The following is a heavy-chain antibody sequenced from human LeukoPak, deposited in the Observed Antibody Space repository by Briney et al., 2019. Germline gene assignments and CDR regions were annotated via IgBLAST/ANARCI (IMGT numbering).Heavy chain of an antibody. V-gene: IGHV3-72*01. J-gene: IGHJ6*02. D-gene: IGHD1-1*01. Sequence: GGSLRLSCEASGFTFSDHYMDWVRQAPGKGLDWVGRTRNKANSYTTEYAASVKGRFTISREDSKNSLYLQMNSLKTEDTAVYYCARERGTTGTTYYYYGMDVWGQGTTVTVSS. CDR2: TRNKANSYTT. CDR1: GFTFSDHY. CDR3: ARERGTTGTTYYYYGMDV.